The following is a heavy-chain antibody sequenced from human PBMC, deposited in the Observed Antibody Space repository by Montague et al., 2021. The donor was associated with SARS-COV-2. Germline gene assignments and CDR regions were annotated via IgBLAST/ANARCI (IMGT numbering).Heavy chain of an antibody. Sequence: SETLSLTCTVSGGSLNNYFWSWIRQPPGKGLEWVGYISDSGSTKYNPSLQSQVTISVDTARNQFSLKLLSVTAADTALYYCARVDSSGPGEYWGQGILVSVSS. CDR1: GGSLNNYF. CDR2: ISDSGST. D-gene: IGHD3-22*01. V-gene: IGHV4-59*08. J-gene: IGHJ4*02. CDR3: ARVDSSGPGEY.